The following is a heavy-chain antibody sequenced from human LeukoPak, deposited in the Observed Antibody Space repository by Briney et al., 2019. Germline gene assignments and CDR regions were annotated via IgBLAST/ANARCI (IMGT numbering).Heavy chain of an antibody. CDR1: GFTFSDYY. D-gene: IGHD2-8*01. CDR2: ISSDASKM. Sequence: GGSLRLSCAASGFTFSDYYMSWIRQAPGKGLEWVSYISSDASKMFYADSVKGRVTISRDNAHNSLYLQINSLRAEDTAMYYCAKNGLDVAYPFHYWGQGTLVTVSS. CDR3: AKNGLDVAYPFHY. J-gene: IGHJ4*02. V-gene: IGHV3-11*01.